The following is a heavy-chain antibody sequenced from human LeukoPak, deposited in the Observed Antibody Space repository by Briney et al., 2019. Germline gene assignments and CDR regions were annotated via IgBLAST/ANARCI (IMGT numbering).Heavy chain of an antibody. D-gene: IGHD3-10*01. Sequence: SETLPLTCTVSGGSISSSSYYWGWIRQPPGKGLEWIGSIYYSGSTYYNPSLKSRVTISVDTSKNQFSLKLSSVTAADTAVYYCGGATYGSGSYYLDYWGQGTLVTVSS. V-gene: IGHV4-39*01. CDR1: GGSISSSSYY. CDR2: IYYSGST. J-gene: IGHJ4*02. CDR3: GGATYGSGSYYLDY.